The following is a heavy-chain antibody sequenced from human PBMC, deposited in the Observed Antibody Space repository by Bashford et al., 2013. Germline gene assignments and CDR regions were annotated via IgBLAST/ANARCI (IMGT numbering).Heavy chain of an antibody. Sequence: GGSLRLSCAASGFTFSSYWMSWVRQAPGKGLEWVANIKQDGSEKYYVDSVKGRFTISRDNAKNSLYLQMNSLKTEDTAVYYCIRHWFGMDVWGQGTTVTVSS. D-gene: IGHD3-9*01. CDR1: GFTFSSYW. CDR3: IRHWFGMDV. V-gene: IGHV3-7*05. J-gene: IGHJ6*02. CDR2: IKQDGSEK.